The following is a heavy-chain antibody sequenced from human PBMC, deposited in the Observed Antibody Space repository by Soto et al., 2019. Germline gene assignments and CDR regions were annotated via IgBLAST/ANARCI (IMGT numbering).Heavy chain of an antibody. Sequence: SETLSLTCAXYCGSFSGYYWSWIRQPPGKGLEWIGEINHSGSTNYNPSLKSRVTISVDTSKNQFSLKLSSVTAADTAVYYCARGRSIAARPYYFDYWGQGTLVTVSS. V-gene: IGHV4-34*01. CDR2: INHSGST. CDR3: ARGRSIAARPYYFDY. J-gene: IGHJ4*02. D-gene: IGHD6-6*01. CDR1: CGSFSGYY.